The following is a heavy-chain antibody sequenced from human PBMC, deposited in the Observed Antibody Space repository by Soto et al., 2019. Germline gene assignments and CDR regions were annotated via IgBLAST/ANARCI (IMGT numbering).Heavy chain of an antibody. Sequence: LKISCQGSGYTFTGHWISWVRQMPGKGLEWMGRIDPSDSYTDYSPTVQGHVTMSADKSINTAYLQWSSLQASDTAVYYCTRHTGYDSSLDYWGQGTLVTVSS. D-gene: IGHD5-12*01. J-gene: IGHJ4*02. V-gene: IGHV5-10-1*01. CDR3: TRHTGYDSSLDY. CDR1: GYTFTGHW. CDR2: IDPSDSYT.